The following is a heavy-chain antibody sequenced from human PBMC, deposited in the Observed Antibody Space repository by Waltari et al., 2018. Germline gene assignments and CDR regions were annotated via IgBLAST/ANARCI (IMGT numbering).Heavy chain of an antibody. CDR1: GYTLTELS. CDR2: FDPEDGET. CDR3: ATGGGGSSYYYGMDV. J-gene: IGHJ6*02. V-gene: IGHV1-24*01. Sequence: QVQLVQSGAEVKKPGAAVKLSCKVSGYTLTELSMHWVRQAPGKGLECRGGFDPEDGETIYAQKFQGRVTMTEDTSTDTAYMELSSLRSEDTAVYYCATGGGGSSYYYGMDVWGQGTTVTVSS. D-gene: IGHD2-15*01.